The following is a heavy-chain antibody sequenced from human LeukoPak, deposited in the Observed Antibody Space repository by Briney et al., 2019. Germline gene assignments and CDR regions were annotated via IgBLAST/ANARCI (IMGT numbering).Heavy chain of an antibody. CDR2: INSDGSST. J-gene: IGHJ4*02. Sequence: GGSLRLSCAASGFTFSSYGMHWVRQAPGEGLVWVSRINSDGSSTSYADSVKGRFTISRDNAKNTLYLQMNSLRAEDTAVYYCARGITIFGVAKVDYWGQGTLVTVSS. V-gene: IGHV3-74*01. CDR3: ARGITIFGVAKVDY. CDR1: GFTFSSYG. D-gene: IGHD3-3*01.